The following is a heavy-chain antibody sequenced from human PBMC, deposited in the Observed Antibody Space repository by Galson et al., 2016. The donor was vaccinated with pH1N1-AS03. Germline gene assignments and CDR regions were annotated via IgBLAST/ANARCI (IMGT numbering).Heavy chain of an antibody. CDR1: GYSMTSGYF. J-gene: IGHJ4*02. CDR3: VRGGRVIRSDAIFPGGADS. D-gene: IGHD2-15*01. Sequence: SETLSLTCTVFGYSMTSGYFWGWIRQPPGKGLEWIGSSYHTGTSHYNPSVKSRVIISVDTSKNQFSLKLSSVSAADTAVYYCVRGGRVIRSDAIFPGGADSWGRGTLVSVSS. CDR2: SYHTGTS. V-gene: IGHV4-38-2*02.